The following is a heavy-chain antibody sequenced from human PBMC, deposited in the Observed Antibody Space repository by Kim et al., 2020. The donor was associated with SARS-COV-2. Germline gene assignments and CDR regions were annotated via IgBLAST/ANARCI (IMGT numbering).Heavy chain of an antibody. CDR3: ARRGSSWYSQIDY. CDR1: GFTFSDYY. V-gene: IGHV3-11*03. J-gene: IGHJ4*02. CDR2: ISSSSTYT. D-gene: IGHD6-13*01. Sequence: GGSLRLSCAASGFTFSDYYMSWIPQAPGKGLEWVSYISSSSTYTNYADSVKGRFTISRDNAENSLYLQMNSLRAEDTAVYYCARRGSSWYSQIDYWGQGTLVTVSS.